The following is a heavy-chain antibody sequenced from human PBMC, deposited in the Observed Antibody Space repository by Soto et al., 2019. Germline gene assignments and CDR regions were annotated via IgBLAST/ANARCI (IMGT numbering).Heavy chain of an antibody. CDR1: GFTFSSYS. Sequence: GGSLRLSCAASGFTFSSYSMNWVRQAPGKGLEWVSSISSSSSYIYYADSVKGRFTISRDNAKNSLYLQMNSLRAEDPAVYYCARDAQIGAAAGTDDAFDIWGQGTMVTVSS. J-gene: IGHJ3*02. D-gene: IGHD6-13*01. V-gene: IGHV3-21*01. CDR3: ARDAQIGAAAGTDDAFDI. CDR2: ISSSSSYI.